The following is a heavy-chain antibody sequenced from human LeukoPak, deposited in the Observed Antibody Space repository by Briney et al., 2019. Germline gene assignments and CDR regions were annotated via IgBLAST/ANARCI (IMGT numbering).Heavy chain of an antibody. J-gene: IGHJ4*02. CDR1: GFTFSTYW. D-gene: IGHD3-3*01. CDR2: IKQDGSEK. Sequence: PGGSLRLSCAASGFTFSTYWMSWVRQAPGKGLEWVANIKQDGSEKYYEDSVKGRFTISRDNAKNSLYLQMNTLRPEDTAVYYCARERQNKDFWSGGDYWGQGTLVTVSS. CDR3: ARERQNKDFWSGGDY. V-gene: IGHV3-7*01.